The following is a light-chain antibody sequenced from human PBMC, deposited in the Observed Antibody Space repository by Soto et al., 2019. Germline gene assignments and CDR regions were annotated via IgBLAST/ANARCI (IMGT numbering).Light chain of an antibody. CDR1: NSNIGTYT. J-gene: IGLJ3*02. Sequence: QLVLTQPPSASGPPGQRVIISCSGSNSNIGTYTVNWYQQLPGTAPKLLIYTDYQRPSGVPDRFSGSRSGTSASLAISGLQSEDEADYYCASWDDSLSGGVFGGGTKLTVL. CDR2: TDY. CDR3: ASWDDSLSGGV. V-gene: IGLV1-44*01.